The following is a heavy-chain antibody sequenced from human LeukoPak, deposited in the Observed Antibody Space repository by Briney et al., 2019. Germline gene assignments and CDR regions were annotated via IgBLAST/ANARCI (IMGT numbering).Heavy chain of an antibody. CDR2: IYSAGNT. CDR3: AREVGSPAVRSAFDL. J-gene: IGHJ3*01. D-gene: IGHD2-15*01. CDR1: GFTVSTNY. V-gene: IGHV3-66*01. Sequence: GGSLRLFCAVSGFTVSTNYMSWVRQAPGKGLEWVSSIYSAGNTYYVDSVKGRFTISRDNSKNTLYLQMNSLRAEDTAVYYCAREVGSPAVRSAFDLWGRGTVVTVSS.